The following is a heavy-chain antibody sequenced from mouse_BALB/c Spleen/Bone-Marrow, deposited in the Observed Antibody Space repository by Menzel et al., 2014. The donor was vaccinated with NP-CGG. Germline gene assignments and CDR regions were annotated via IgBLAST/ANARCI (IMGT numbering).Heavy chain of an antibody. CDR1: GYSFTGYY. V-gene: IGHV1-31*01. CDR3: ESRGEYFDV. J-gene: IGHJ1*01. Sequence: VQLQQSGPELVKPGASVKISCKASGYSFTGYYMHWVKQCHGYSLDWIGYIYPYNGVSSYNQKFKGKATLTVDKSSSTAYMELRSLTSDDSAVYYCESRGEYFDVWGAGTTVTVSS. CDR2: IYPYNGVS.